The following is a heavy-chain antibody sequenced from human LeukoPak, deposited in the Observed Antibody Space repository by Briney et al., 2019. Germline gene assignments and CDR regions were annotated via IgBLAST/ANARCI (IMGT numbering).Heavy chain of an antibody. V-gene: IGHV4-34*01. CDR1: GGSFSGYY. J-gene: IGHJ4*02. CDR2: INHSGST. Sequence: SETLSLTCAVYGGSFSGYYWSWIRQPPGKGLEWIGEINHSGSTNYNPSLKSRVTISVDTSKNQFSLKLSPVTAADTAVYYCAREGCSSTSCDFDYWGQGTLVTVSS. D-gene: IGHD2-2*01. CDR3: AREGCSSTSCDFDY.